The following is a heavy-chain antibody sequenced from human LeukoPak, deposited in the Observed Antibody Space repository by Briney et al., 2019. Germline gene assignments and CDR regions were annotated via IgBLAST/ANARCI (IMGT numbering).Heavy chain of an antibody. D-gene: IGHD3-22*01. J-gene: IGHJ4*02. Sequence: ASVKVSCKASGYTFTSYGISWVRQAPGQGLEWMAWISAYNGNTNYAQKLQGRVTMTTDTSTSTAYMELRSLRSDDTAVYYCARLPPDYYDSSGYYGSYFDYWGQGTLVTVSS. V-gene: IGHV1-18*01. CDR2: ISAYNGNT. CDR3: ARLPPDYYDSSGYYGSYFDY. CDR1: GYTFTSYG.